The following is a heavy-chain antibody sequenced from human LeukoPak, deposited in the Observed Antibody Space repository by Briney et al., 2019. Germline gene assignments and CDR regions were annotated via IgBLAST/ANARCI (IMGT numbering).Heavy chain of an antibody. D-gene: IGHD4-17*01. V-gene: IGHV3-7*01. CDR1: GFTFSSYW. CDR3: ARAGYGGYISYYSIDV. J-gene: IGHJ6*02. CDR2: IKHDGSEK. Sequence: GGSLRLSCAASGFTFSSYWMTWVRQAPGKGLEWVASIKHDGSEKYSVDSVKGRFTISGDNARNSLYLQMNSLRAEDTAVYYCARAGYGGYISYYSIDVWGQGTTVTVSS.